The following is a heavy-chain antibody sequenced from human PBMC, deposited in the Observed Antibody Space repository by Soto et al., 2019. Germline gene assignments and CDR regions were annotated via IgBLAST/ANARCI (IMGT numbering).Heavy chain of an antibody. D-gene: IGHD3-22*01. J-gene: IGHJ4*02. Sequence: ENLSLNCRVSGGSINNYYWSWIGQPPGTGLEFIGYIYYAGTTTYNPSLKSRVTISVDMSKNQFSLKLSSVTAADTAVYYCARLGGYYQALDSWGQGTLVTVSS. CDR2: IYYAGTT. CDR3: ARLGGYYQALDS. CDR1: GGSINNYY. V-gene: IGHV4-59*08.